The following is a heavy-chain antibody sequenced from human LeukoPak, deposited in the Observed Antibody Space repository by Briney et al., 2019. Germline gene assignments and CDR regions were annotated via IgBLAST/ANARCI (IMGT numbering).Heavy chain of an antibody. Sequence: GGSLRLSCAASGFTFSSYWMHWVRQAPGKGLVWVSRINSVGRSTNYADSVKGRFTISRDNAKNTLYLQMNSLRAEDTAVYYCARASAAGIMLDSWGQGALVTVSS. V-gene: IGHV3-74*01. CDR2: INSVGRST. CDR3: ARASAAGIMLDS. D-gene: IGHD6-13*01. J-gene: IGHJ4*02. CDR1: GFTFSSYW.